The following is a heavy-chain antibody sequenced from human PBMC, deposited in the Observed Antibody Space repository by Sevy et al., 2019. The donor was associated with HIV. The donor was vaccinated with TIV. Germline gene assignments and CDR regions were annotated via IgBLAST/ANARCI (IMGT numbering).Heavy chain of an antibody. CDR2: IIPIFGTA. J-gene: IGHJ4*02. CDR3: ARGGGYCTGGVCYKNGIDY. D-gene: IGHD2-8*02. V-gene: IGHV1-69*13. Sequence: ASVKVSCKASGGTFSSYAISWVRRAPGQGLEWMGGIIPIFGTANYAQKFQGRVTITADESTSTAYMELSSLRSEDTAVYYCARGGGYCTGGVCYKNGIDYWGQGTLVTVSS. CDR1: GGTFSSYA.